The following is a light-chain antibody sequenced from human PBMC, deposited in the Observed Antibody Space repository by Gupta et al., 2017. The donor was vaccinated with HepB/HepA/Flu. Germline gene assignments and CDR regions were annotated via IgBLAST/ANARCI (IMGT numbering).Light chain of an antibody. V-gene: IGKV3-15*01. CDR3: QQYNNWPWT. Sequence: EIVMTQSPATLSVSPGERATLSCRASQSVSSNLAWFQQKPGQAPRLLINDASTRATGIQARFSGSGSGTEFTLAISSLQSEDFAVYYCQQYNNWPWTFGQGTKVEI. CDR1: QSVSSN. CDR2: DAS. J-gene: IGKJ1*01.